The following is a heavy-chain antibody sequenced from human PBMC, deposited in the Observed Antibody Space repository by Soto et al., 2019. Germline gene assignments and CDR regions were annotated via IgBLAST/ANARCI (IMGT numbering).Heavy chain of an antibody. CDR3: ARTRGIMITFGGVIVPYYFDY. D-gene: IGHD3-16*02. Sequence: QVTLKESGPVLVKPTETLTLTCTVSGFSLSNARMGVSWIRQPPGKALEWLAHIFSNDEKSYSTSLKSRLTISKDTSKSQVLLTMTNMDPVDTATYYCARTRGIMITFGGVIVPYYFDYWGQGTLVPVSS. J-gene: IGHJ4*02. CDR1: GFSLSNARMG. V-gene: IGHV2-26*01. CDR2: IFSNDEK.